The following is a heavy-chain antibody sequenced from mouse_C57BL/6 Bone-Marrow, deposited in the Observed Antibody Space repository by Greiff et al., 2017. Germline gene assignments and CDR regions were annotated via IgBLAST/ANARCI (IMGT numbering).Heavy chain of an antibody. CDR2: ISNGGGSP. D-gene: IGHD1-1*01. Sequence: VQLKESGGGLVQPGGSLKLSCAASGFTFSDYYMYWVRQTPEKRLEWVAYISNGGGSPYYPDTVKGRFTISRDNAKNTLYLQMSRLKSEDTAMYYCARIYYYGSSYAMDDWGQGTSVTVSS. V-gene: IGHV5-12*01. CDR3: ARIYYYGSSYAMDD. J-gene: IGHJ4*01. CDR1: GFTFSDYY.